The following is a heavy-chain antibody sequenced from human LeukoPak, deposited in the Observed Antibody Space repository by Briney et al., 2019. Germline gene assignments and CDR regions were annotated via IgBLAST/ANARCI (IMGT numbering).Heavy chain of an antibody. J-gene: IGHJ4*02. D-gene: IGHD6-19*01. CDR3: ARDTDSSGWYYFDY. CDR2: INPNSGGT. CDR1: GYTFTGYY. Sequence: ASVKVSCKASGYTFTGYYMHWVRQAPGEGLEWMGWINPNSGGTNYAQKFQGRVTMTRDTSISTAYMELSRLRSDDTAVYYCARDTDSSGWYYFDYWGQGTLVTVSS. V-gene: IGHV1-2*02.